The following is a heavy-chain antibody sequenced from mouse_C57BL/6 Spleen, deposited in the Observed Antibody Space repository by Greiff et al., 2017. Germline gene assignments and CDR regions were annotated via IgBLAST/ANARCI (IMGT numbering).Heavy chain of an antibody. CDR2: IDPSDSYT. D-gene: IGHD2-4*01. CDR3: AIPIYYDYDGFAY. Sequence: QVQLQQPGAELVRPGTSVKLSCKASGYTFTSYWMHWVKQRPGQGLEWIGVIDPSDSYTNYNQKFKGKATLTVDTSSSTAYMQLSSLTSEDSAVYYCAIPIYYDYDGFAYWGQGTMVTVSA. J-gene: IGHJ3*01. CDR1: GYTFTSYW. V-gene: IGHV1-59*01.